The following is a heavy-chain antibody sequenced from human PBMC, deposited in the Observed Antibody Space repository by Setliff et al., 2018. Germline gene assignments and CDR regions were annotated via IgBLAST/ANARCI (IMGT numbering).Heavy chain of an antibody. V-gene: IGHV4-38-2*02. CDR3: ARDNRARHYMDV. Sequence: SETLSLTCAVSNHSLSSDYYWGWIRQSPVKGLEWIGNVYHSGKTYYNPSLNSRVTISADTSKNQFSLNLSSVTAADTAVYYCARDNRARHYMDVWGKGTTVTVSS. CDR2: VYHSGKT. J-gene: IGHJ6*03. D-gene: IGHD3-10*01. CDR1: NHSLSSDYY.